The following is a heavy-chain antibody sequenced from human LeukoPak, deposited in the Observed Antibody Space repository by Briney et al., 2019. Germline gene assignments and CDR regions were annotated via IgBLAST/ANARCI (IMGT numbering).Heavy chain of an antibody. CDR2: IKQDGSGK. Sequence: GGSLRLSCAASGFTFSTHWMSWVRQAPGKGLEWVANIKQDGSGKYYVDSVKGRFTISRDNAKSSLYLQMNSLRAEDTALYHCARVAYDSSGYCLDYWGQGTLVTVSS. CDR3: ARVAYDSSGYCLDY. CDR1: GFTFSTHW. J-gene: IGHJ4*02. D-gene: IGHD3-22*01. V-gene: IGHV3-7*03.